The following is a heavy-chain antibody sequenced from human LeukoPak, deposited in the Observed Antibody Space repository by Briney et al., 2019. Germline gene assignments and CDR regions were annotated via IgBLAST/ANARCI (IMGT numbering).Heavy chain of an antibody. D-gene: IGHD1-14*01. CDR3: ASDGIEGDYYYMDV. CDR2: NNPGGGTV. V-gene: IGHV1-46*01. Sequence: ASVKVSCKASGYSFSTYYLHWVRQAHGQGLEWMGINNPGGGTVVHGQKFQGRVSMTRDMSTSTVYMELSSLTSEDTAVYYCASDGIEGDYYYMDVWGRGTTVTVSS. CDR1: GYSFSTYY. J-gene: IGHJ6*03.